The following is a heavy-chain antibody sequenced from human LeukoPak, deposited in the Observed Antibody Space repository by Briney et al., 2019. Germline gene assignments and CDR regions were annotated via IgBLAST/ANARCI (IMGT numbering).Heavy chain of an antibody. V-gene: IGHV1-2*02. CDR3: ARATCNTDFAGFDP. D-gene: IGHD2/OR15-2a*01. CDR2: INPNGDGT. J-gene: IGHJ5*02. CDR1: GYTFIGYY. Sequence: ASVKVSCKASGYTFIGYYMHWVRQAPGQGLEWMGWINPNGDGTKYAQNFQGRVTMTRDTSISIAYMELSGLRADDTAVYYCARATCNTDFAGFDPWGQGTLVTVSS.